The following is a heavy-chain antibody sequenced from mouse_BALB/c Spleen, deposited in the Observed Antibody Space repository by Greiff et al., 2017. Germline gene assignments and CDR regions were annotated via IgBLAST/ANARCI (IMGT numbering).Heavy chain of an antibody. CDR1: GYTFTSYY. Sequence: QVQLQQSGPELVKPGASVRISCKASGYTFTSYYIHWVKQRPGQGLEWIGWIYPGNVNTKYNEKFKGKATLTADKSSSTAYMQLSSLTSEDSAVYFCAGYDYEGEWFAYWGQGTLVTVSA. CDR3: AGYDYEGEWFAY. V-gene: IGHV1S56*01. J-gene: IGHJ3*01. D-gene: IGHD2-4*01. CDR2: IYPGNVNT.